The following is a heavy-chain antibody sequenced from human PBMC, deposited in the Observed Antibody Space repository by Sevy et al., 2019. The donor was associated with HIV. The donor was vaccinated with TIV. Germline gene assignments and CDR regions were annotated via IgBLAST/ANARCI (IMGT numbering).Heavy chain of an antibody. D-gene: IGHD2-15*01. CDR3: ARTYCSGGTCYYHNWFDP. V-gene: IGHV1-2*02. J-gene: IGHJ5*02. Sequence: ASVKVSCKASGYTFSGYYIQWVRHAPGQGLEYMGWIRPNSGDTHYPQKFQGRVTMTKNTSISTAYLELSRLKSDDTAVYYCARTYCSGGTCYYHNWFDPWGQGTLVTVSS. CDR1: GYTFSGYY. CDR2: IRPNSGDT.